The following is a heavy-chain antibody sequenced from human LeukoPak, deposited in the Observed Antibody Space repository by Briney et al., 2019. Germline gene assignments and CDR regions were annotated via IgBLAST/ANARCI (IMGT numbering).Heavy chain of an antibody. CDR2: IDRSGST. D-gene: IGHD6-13*01. J-gene: IGHJ4*02. CDR1: GGSISSGGYY. Sequence: TPSQTLSLTCTVSGGSISSGGYYWSWIRQPPGKGLEWIGYIDRSGSTYFNPSLKSRVTILIDRSKNQFSLKLNSVTAADTAVYYCARVHSSSWYMTDCWGQGTLVTVSS. V-gene: IGHV4-30-2*01. CDR3: ARVHSSSWYMTDC.